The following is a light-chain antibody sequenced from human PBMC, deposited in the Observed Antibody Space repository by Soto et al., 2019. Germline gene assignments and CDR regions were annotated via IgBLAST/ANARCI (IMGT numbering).Light chain of an antibody. CDR3: QQYNSYSPLT. J-gene: IGKJ4*01. Sequence: DIQMTQSPSTLSASVGDRVTITCRASQSISSWLAWYQQKPGKAPKVLIYKASTLESGVPSRFSGSGSGTEFTLTISSLQPDDFATYFCQQYNSYSPLTFGGGTKVDI. V-gene: IGKV1-5*03. CDR1: QSISSW. CDR2: KAS.